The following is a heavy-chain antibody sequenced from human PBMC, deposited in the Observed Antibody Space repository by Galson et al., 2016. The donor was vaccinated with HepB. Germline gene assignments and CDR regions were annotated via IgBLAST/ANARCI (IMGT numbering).Heavy chain of an antibody. Sequence: QSGAEVKKPGESLRISCEGSGYMFTTYWISWVRQMPGKGLEWMGRIDPSDSYTNYSPSFQGHVTISNDKSISTAYLQWNSLKASDTAIYYCARHGGAYYYHGMDVWGQGTTVTVSS. CDR2: IDPSDSYT. V-gene: IGHV5-10-1*01. CDR3: ARHGGAYYYHGMDV. D-gene: IGHD2-21*01. CDR1: GYMFTTYW. J-gene: IGHJ6*02.